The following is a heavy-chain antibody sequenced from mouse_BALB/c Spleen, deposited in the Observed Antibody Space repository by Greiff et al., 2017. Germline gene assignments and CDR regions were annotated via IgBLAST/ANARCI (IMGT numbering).Heavy chain of an antibody. Sequence: VKLMESGPGLVAPSQSLSITCTVSGFSLTGYGVNWVRQPPGKGLEWLGMIWGDGSTDYNSALKSRLSISKDNSKSQVFLKMNSLQTDDTARYYCARDLLYYYGSSYDAYWGQGTLVTVSA. J-gene: IGHJ3*01. CDR3: ARDLLYYYGSSYDAY. CDR2: IWGDGST. D-gene: IGHD1-1*01. V-gene: IGHV2-6-7*01. CDR1: GFSLTGYG.